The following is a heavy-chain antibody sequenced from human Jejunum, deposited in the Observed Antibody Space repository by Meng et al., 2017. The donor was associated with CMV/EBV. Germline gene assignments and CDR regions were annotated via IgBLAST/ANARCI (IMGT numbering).Heavy chain of an antibody. J-gene: IGHJ4*02. Sequence: QVPLVESGGGVVQPGRSLRLCCAASGFIFSTYAMHCVRQAPDKGLEWVATITYDGTQKFYTDSVQGRFTISRDNSKNTLYLQMNSLRVEDTAVYYCSRGSLGPELRAGFDYWGQGTLVTVSS. V-gene: IGHV3-30-3*01. CDR3: SRGSLGPELRAGFDY. CDR2: ITYDGTQK. D-gene: IGHD1-7*01. CDR1: GFIFSTYA.